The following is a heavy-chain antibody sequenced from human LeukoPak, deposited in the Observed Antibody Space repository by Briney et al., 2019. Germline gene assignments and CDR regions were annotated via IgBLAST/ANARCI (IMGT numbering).Heavy chain of an antibody. V-gene: IGHV4-59*05. CDR1: GGSISSYY. Sequence: PSETLSLTCTVSGGSISSYYWSWIRQPPGKGLEWIGSIYYSGSTYYNPSLKSRVTISVDTSKNQFSLKLSSVTAADTAVYYCATQSMTTVTTVDYWGQGTLVTVSS. J-gene: IGHJ4*02. CDR3: ATQSMTTVTTVDY. CDR2: IYYSGST. D-gene: IGHD4-17*01.